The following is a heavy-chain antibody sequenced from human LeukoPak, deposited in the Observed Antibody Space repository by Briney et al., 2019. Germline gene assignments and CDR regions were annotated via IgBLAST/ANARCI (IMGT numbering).Heavy chain of an antibody. D-gene: IGHD6-13*01. J-gene: IGHJ4*02. CDR3: ARRIAVSATFDY. Sequence: HGESLKISCKGSGYSFTSYWIAWVRQMPGKGLEWMGIIYPGDSETRYSPSFQGQVTISADKSISTAYLQWSSLKASDTAMYYCARRIAVSATFDYWGQGTWSPSPQ. V-gene: IGHV5-51*01. CDR2: IYPGDSET. CDR1: GYSFTSYW.